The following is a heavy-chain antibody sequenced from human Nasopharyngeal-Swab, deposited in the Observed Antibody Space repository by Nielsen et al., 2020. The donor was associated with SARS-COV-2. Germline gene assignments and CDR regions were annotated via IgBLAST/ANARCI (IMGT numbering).Heavy chain of an antibody. D-gene: IGHD6-13*01. CDR3: SRYTSTSNSSPSWYFDV. J-gene: IGHJ2*01. Sequence: GESLKISCTASGFTFGDYAMSWFRQAPGKGPEWVGFIRSEVNGGTAEYVASVKGRFTISRDDSAGIAYLQMNSLKIEDTAVYYCSRYTSTSNSSPSWYFDVWGRGTVVTVSS. CDR1: GFTFGDYA. CDR2: IRSEVNGGTA. V-gene: IGHV3-49*03.